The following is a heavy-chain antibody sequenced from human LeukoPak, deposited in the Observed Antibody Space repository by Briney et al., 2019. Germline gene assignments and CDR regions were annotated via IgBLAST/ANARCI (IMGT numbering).Heavy chain of an antibody. CDR3: AKDPTRGAARPDY. D-gene: IGHD6-6*01. CDR1: GFNFSNYA. CDR2: ISGSGGST. V-gene: IGHV3-23*01. J-gene: IGHJ4*02. Sequence: GGSLRLSCVASGFNFSNYAMSWVRQAPGKGLEWVSAISGSGGSTYYADSVKGRFTISRDNSKNTLYLQMNSLRAEDTAVYYCAKDPTRGAARPDYWGQGTLVTVSS.